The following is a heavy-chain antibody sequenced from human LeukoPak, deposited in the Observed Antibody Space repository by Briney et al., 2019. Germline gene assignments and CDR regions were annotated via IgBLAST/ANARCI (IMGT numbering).Heavy chain of an antibody. CDR2: IYSSGST. Sequence: PSETLSLTCTVSGDSISSGSYYWSWIRQPAGKGLEWIGRIYSSGSTNQNPSLKSRVTISRDTSKNQFSLKLSSVTAADTAVYYCARQSQWLVRSYFDYWGQGTLVTVSS. CDR1: GDSISSGSYY. D-gene: IGHD6-19*01. V-gene: IGHV4-61*02. J-gene: IGHJ4*02. CDR3: ARQSQWLVRSYFDY.